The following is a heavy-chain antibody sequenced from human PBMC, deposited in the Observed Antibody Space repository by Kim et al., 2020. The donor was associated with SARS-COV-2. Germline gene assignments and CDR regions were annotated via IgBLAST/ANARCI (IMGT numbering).Heavy chain of an antibody. CDR2: INHSGST. D-gene: IGHD2-2*01. J-gene: IGHJ4*02. CDR3: ARRSNPLIVVVPAATALDY. Sequence: SETLSLTCAVYGGSFSGYYWSWIRQPPGKGLEWIGEINHSGSTNYNPSLTSRDTISVDTSNHQFSLKLSSVTAADTAVYYCARRSNPLIVVVPAATALDYWGQGTLVTVS. V-gene: IGHV4-34*01. CDR1: GGSFSGYY.